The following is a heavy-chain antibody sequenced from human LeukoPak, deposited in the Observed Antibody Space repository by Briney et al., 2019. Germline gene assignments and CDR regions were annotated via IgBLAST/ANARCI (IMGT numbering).Heavy chain of an antibody. V-gene: IGHV1-69*13. CDR1: GGTFSSYA. CDR2: IIPIFGTA. D-gene: IGHD3-9*01. Sequence: SVKVSCKASGGTFSSYAISWVRQAPGQGLEWMGGIIPIFGTANYAQKFQGRVTITADESTSTAYMELSSLRSEDTAVYYCARVAIFSDILTGPLGYWGQGTLVTVSS. J-gene: IGHJ4*02. CDR3: ARVAIFSDILTGPLGY.